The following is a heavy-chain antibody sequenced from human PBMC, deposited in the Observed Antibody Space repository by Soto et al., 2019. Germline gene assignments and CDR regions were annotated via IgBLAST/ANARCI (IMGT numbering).Heavy chain of an antibody. CDR2: ISAHGVDI. CDR1: GFVFNGYA. V-gene: IGHV3-23*01. D-gene: IGHD2-15*01. Sequence: EVQLLESGGGLVQPGGSLRLSCAASGFVFNGYAMSWVRQAPGKGLEWVSGISAHGVDIYYADSVKGRFTISRDNSKDTLYLQMNSLRTEDTAVYYCAREGGGGPFDYWGQGTLLTVSS. J-gene: IGHJ4*02. CDR3: AREGGGGPFDY.